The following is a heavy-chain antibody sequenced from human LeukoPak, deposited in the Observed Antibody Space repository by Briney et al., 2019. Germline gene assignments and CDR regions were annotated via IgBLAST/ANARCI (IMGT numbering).Heavy chain of an antibody. V-gene: IGHV3-30*02. CDR2: IRFDGSDK. D-gene: IGHD4-17*01. CDR3: AKSSADYGDYVIGY. J-gene: IGHJ4*02. CDR1: GFTFRSYG. Sequence: GGSLRLSCAASGFTFRSYGMHWVRQAPGKGLEWVAFIRFDGSDKYYGDTVKGRFTISRDNSKNTLYLQMNSLRAEDTAVYYCAKSSADYGDYVIGYWGQGTLVTVSS.